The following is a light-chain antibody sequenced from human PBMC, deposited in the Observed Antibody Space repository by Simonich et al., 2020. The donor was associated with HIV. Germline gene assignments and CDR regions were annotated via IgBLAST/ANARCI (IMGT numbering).Light chain of an antibody. CDR2: EFK. CDR1: SSDVGAYNF. CDR3: SLYRNTRWV. J-gene: IGLJ3*02. Sequence: QSGLTQPASVSGSPGQSITISCTGTSSDVGAYNFVSWYQQPPGKAPKLMIYEFKGRPSGGSSRFSGSKSGYTASLTISGLRGEDEADYYCSLYRNTRWVFGGGTKVTVL. V-gene: IGLV2-14*01.